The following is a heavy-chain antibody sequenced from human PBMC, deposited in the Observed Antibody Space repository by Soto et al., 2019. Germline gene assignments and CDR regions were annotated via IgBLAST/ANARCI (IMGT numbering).Heavy chain of an antibody. V-gene: IGHV3-23*01. CDR1: GFTFSSYA. CDR3: AKARGEGGAESY. J-gene: IGHJ4*02. CDR2: ISGSGGST. D-gene: IGHD1-26*01. Sequence: EVPLLESGGGLVQPGGSLRLSCAASGFTFSSYAMSWVRQAPGKGLEWVSAISGSGGSTYYADSVKGRFTISRDNSKNTLYLQMNSLRAEDTAVYYCAKARGEGGAESYWGQGTLVTVSS.